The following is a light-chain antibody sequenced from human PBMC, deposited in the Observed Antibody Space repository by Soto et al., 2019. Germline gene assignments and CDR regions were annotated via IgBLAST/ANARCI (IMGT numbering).Light chain of an antibody. CDR2: LNSDGSH. CDR1: SGHSGYA. J-gene: IGLJ2*01. CDR3: QTWGTGTHVV. Sequence: QLVLTQSPSASASLGASVKLTCTLNSGHSGYAIAWLQQQPEKGPRYLMKLNSDGSHTKGDGIPDRFSGSSSGAERYLTISTLQSDDEADYYCQTWGTGTHVVFGGGTKLTVL. V-gene: IGLV4-69*01.